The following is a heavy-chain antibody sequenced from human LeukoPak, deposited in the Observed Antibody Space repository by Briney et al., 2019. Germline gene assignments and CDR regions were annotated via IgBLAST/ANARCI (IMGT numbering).Heavy chain of an antibody. CDR1: GLSLNSYA. V-gene: IGHV3-30*03. J-gene: IGHJ6*02. Sequence: GGSLRLSCAAFGLSLNSYAIHWVRQAPGKGLEWVTAISYDGSNKHYADSVRGRFTISRDNSKNTLYLQMNSLRSDDTAVYYCAQGGSEIYYFYHGMDVWGRGTTVTVSS. CDR2: ISYDGSNK. CDR3: AQGGSEIYYFYHGMDV. D-gene: IGHD3-10*01.